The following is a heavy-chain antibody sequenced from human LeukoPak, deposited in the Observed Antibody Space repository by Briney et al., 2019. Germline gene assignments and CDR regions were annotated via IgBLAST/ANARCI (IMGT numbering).Heavy chain of an antibody. D-gene: IGHD4-17*01. V-gene: IGHV3-74*01. CDR2: INSDGSST. Sequence: GGSLGLSCAASGFTFSSYWMHWVRQAPGKGLVWVSRINSDGSSTSYADPVKGRFTISRDNAKNTLYLQMNSLRAEDTAVYYCARDDYGDYVIGYWGQGTLVTVSS. J-gene: IGHJ4*02. CDR3: ARDDYGDYVIGY. CDR1: GFTFSSYW.